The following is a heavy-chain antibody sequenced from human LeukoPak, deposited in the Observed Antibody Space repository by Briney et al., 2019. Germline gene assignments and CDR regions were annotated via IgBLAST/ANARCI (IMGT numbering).Heavy chain of an antibody. Sequence: PGGSLRLSCAASGFTFSTYSMNWVRQAPGKGLEWVSGITWNSDNIEYADSVKGRFTISRDNAKISLYVQVNSLRAEHMSLYYCAKGGGGRLIYYYYMDVWGKGTTVTVSS. CDR3: AKGGGGRLIYYYYMDV. V-gene: IGHV3-9*03. D-gene: IGHD3-16*01. J-gene: IGHJ6*03. CDR1: GFTFSTYS. CDR2: ITWNSDNI.